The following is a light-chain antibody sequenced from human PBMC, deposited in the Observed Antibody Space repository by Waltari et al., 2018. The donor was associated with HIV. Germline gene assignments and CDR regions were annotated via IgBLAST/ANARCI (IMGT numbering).Light chain of an antibody. V-gene: IGKV1-39*01. CDR1: QSISSY. Sequence: DIQMTQSPSSLSASVGDRVTITCRASQSISSYLNGYQQKPGKAPKLLIYAASSLQSGVPSRFSGSGSGTDFTISSSSLQPEDFATYYCQQSYSTPRTFGQGTKVEIK. CDR2: AAS. J-gene: IGKJ1*01. CDR3: QQSYSTPRT.